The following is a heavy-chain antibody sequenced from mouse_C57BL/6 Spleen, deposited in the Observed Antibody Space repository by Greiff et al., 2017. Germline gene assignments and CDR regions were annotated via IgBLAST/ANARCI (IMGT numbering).Heavy chain of an antibody. D-gene: IGHD2-1*01. CDR3: AGGNGTHWYFDV. V-gene: IGHV1-50*01. CDR1: GYTFTSYW. Sequence: VQLQQPGAELVKPGASVKLSCKASGYTFTSYWMQWVKQRPGQGLEWIGEIDPSDSYTNYNQKFKGKATLTVDTSSRTAYMQLSSLTSDDSAVYYCAGGNGTHWYFDVWGTGTTVTVSS. CDR2: IDPSDSYT. J-gene: IGHJ1*03.